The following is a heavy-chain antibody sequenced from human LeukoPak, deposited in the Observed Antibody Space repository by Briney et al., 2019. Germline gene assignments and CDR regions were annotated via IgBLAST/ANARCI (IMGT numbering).Heavy chain of an antibody. D-gene: IGHD2-2*01. CDR3: AKDRGCSSTSCPPGRYYYYMDV. V-gene: IGHV3-33*05. Sequence: GGSLRLSCAASGFTFSTYGMQWVRQAPGKGLEWVAVIVGDGSKAHCADSVRGRFTVSRDNSKNTLYLRMNGLRAEDTAVYYCAKDRGCSSTSCPPGRYYYYMDVWGKGTTVTVSS. CDR2: IVGDGSKA. J-gene: IGHJ6*03. CDR1: GFTFSTYG.